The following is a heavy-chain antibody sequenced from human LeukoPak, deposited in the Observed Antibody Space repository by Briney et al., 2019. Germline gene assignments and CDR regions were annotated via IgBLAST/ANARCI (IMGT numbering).Heavy chain of an antibody. CDR1: GFTFSSYS. D-gene: IGHD1-26*01. CDR3: AREGSYSHAFDI. Sequence: GGSLRLSCAASGFTFSSYSMNWVRQAPGKGLEWVSSISSSSSYIYYADSVKGRFTISRDNAKNSLYLQMNSLRAEDTAVYYCAREGSYSHAFDIWGQGTMVTVSS. J-gene: IGHJ3*02. V-gene: IGHV3-21*01. CDR2: ISSSSSYI.